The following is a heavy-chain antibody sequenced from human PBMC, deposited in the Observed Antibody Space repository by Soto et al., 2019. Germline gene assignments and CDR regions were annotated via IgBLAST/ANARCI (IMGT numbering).Heavy chain of an antibody. CDR1: GCSISSSSYF. Sequence: SETLSLTCSVAGCSISSSSYFWGWIRQPPGKGLEWIGSIYYSGSTYYNPSLKSRVTVSVDTSKNQFSLKLSSVTAADTAVYYCARHPSDFWFDPWGQGTLVTVSS. CDR2: IYYSGST. V-gene: IGHV4-39*01. D-gene: IGHD2-21*02. J-gene: IGHJ5*02. CDR3: ARHPSDFWFDP.